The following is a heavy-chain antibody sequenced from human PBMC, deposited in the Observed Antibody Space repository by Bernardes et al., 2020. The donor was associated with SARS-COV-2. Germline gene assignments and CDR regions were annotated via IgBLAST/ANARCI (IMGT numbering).Heavy chain of an antibody. CDR3: ARVYSSGWFNWFDP. J-gene: IGHJ5*02. V-gene: IGHV3-53*01. CDR2: IYSGGST. Sequence: VGSLILSCAASGFTVSSNYMSWVRQAPGQGLEWVSVIYSGGSTYYADSVKGRFTISRDNSKNTLYLQMNSLIAEDTAVYYCARVYSSGWFNWFDPWGQGTLVTVSS. CDR1: GFTVSSNY. D-gene: IGHD6-19*01.